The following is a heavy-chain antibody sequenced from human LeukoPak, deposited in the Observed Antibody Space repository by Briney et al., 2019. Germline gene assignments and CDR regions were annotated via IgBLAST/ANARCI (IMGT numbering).Heavy chain of an antibody. V-gene: IGHV4-59*01. CDR1: GGSISSYY. CDR2: IYYSGST. D-gene: IGHD1-14*01. CDR3: AALTTWYFDL. J-gene: IGHJ2*01. Sequence: SETLSLTCTVSGGSISSYYWSWIRQPPGKGLEWIGYIYYSGSTNYNPSLKSRVTISVDTSKNQFSLKLSSVTAADTAVYYCAALTTWYFDLWGRGTLVTVSS.